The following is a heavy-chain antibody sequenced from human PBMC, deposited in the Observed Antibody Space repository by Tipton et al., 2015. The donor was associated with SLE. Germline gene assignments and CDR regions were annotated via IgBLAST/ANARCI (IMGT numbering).Heavy chain of an antibody. CDR1: GFTFSSSG. Sequence: SLRLSCAASGFTFSSSGMTWVRQAPGKGLEWVSAIGVSASNTDYADSVKGRFTISRDNSKNTLYLQMNSLRAEDTAVYYCARKKVVPFDIWGQGTMVTVSS. V-gene: IGHV3-23*01. CDR3: ARKKVVPFDI. J-gene: IGHJ3*02. CDR2: IGVSASNT. D-gene: IGHD2-15*01.